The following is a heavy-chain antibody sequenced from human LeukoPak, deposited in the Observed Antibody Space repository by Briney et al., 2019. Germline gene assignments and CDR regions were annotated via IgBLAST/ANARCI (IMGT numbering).Heavy chain of an antibody. V-gene: IGHV4-30-4*01. CDR1: GGSISSGDCY. CDR2: IYYTGGT. D-gene: IGHD4-17*01. J-gene: IGHJ4*02. CDR3: ARESYGLDY. Sequence: SQTLSLTCTVSGGSISSGDCYWSWIRQPPGKGLEWIGYIYYTGGTYYNPSLKSRISISVDTSKNHFSLKLGSVTAADTAVYYCARESYGLDYWGQGTLVTVSS.